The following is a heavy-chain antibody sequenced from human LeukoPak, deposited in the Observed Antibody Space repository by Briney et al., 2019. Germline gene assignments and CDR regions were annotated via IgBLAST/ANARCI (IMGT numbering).Heavy chain of an antibody. Sequence: KPSETLSLTCTVSGGSFSSDYWSWIRQPPGKGLEWIGHIYYSGSTNYNPSLKSRVTISVDTSKNQFSLKLNSVTAADTAVYYCARQTGYFRYWGQGTLVAVSS. D-gene: IGHD3-10*01. CDR3: ARQTGYFRY. CDR2: IYYSGST. CDR1: GGSFSSDY. J-gene: IGHJ1*01. V-gene: IGHV4-59*08.